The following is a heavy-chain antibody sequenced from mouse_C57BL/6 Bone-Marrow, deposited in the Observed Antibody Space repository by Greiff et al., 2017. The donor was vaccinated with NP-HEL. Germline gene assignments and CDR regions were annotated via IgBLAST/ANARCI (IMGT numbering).Heavy chain of an antibody. D-gene: IGHD1-1*01. CDR3: TRGTYGSSYDY. Sequence: VKLVESGAELVRPGASVTLSCKASGYTFTDYEMHWVKQTPVHGLEWIGAIDPETGGTAYNQKFKGKAILTADKSSSTAYMELRSLTSEDSAVYYCTRGTYGSSYDYWGQGTTLTVSS. V-gene: IGHV1-15*01. CDR2: IDPETGGT. CDR1: GYTFTDYE. J-gene: IGHJ2*01.